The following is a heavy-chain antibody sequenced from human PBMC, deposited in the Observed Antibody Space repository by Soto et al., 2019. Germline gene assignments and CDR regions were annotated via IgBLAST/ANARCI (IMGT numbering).Heavy chain of an antibody. D-gene: IGHD1-26*01. CDR1: GGSMNSHY. CDR2: ISYSGSS. J-gene: IGHJ4*02. V-gene: IGHV4-59*11. Sequence: QVQLQESGPGLVKPSETLSLTCTVSGGSMNSHYWSWIRQSPGKGLEWIGYISYSGSSTYNPSLKSRVTISADKSKHEFSLNLSSVTAADTAVYYCARDGKGSFSNFYFDDWGQGTLVTVSS. CDR3: ARDGKGSFSNFYFDD.